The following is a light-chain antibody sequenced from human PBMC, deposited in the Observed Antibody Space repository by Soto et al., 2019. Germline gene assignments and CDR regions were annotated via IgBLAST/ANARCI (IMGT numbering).Light chain of an antibody. CDR2: DAS. CDR1: HKISTN. Sequence: EIVLTQSPATLSLSPGERATLSCRASHKISTNLAWYQQKPGQAPRLLIYDASNRATGIPARFSGSGSGTDFTLTISSLEPEDFALYYCQQRGSWPLTFGGGTKVEIK. V-gene: IGKV3-11*01. J-gene: IGKJ4*01. CDR3: QQRGSWPLT.